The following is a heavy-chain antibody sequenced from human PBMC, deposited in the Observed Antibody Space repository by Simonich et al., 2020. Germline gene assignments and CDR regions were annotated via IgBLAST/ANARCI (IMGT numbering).Heavy chain of an antibody. CDR3: ARWIAVAGTGAYGRDV. CDR1: GFTFSSYS. J-gene: IGHJ6*02. Sequence: EVQLVESGGGLVKPGGSLRLSCAASGFTFSSYSMNWVRQAPGKGLEWVSSISSSSSYIYYADSVKGRFTSARDNAKNSLYLQMNSLRAEDTAVYYCARWIAVAGTGAYGRDVWGQGTTVTVSS. CDR2: ISSSSSYI. D-gene: IGHD6-19*01. V-gene: IGHV3-21*01.